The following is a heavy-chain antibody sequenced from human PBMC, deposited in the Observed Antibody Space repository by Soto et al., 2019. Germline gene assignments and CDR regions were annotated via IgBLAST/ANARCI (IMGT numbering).Heavy chain of an antibody. CDR1: GGSISSSSYY. Sequence: QLQLQESGPGLVEHSEPLSLTCTVSGGSISSSSYYWGWIRQPPGKGLELIGGIYYSGSTYYNPSLRRRVAILEDTSKNQFSLKLSCVTAADTAVYYCARPRHRGYGSGGRCYPVRYFDYWGQGTLVTVSS. V-gene: IGHV4-39*01. CDR2: IYYSGST. J-gene: IGHJ4*02. CDR3: ARPRHRGYGSGGRCYPVRYFDY. D-gene: IGHD2-15*01.